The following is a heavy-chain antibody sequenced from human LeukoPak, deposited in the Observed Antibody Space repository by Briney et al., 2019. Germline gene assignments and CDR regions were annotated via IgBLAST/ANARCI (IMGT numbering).Heavy chain of an antibody. Sequence: ASVKVSCKTSGYTFTGYYMHWVRQAPGQGLEWMGIINPSGGSTSYAQKFQGRVTMTRDTSTSTVYMELSSLRSEDTAVYYCARAVAGIGGTYYFDYWGQGTLVTVSS. V-gene: IGHV1-46*01. CDR1: GYTFTGYY. CDR3: ARAVAGIGGTYYFDY. D-gene: IGHD6-19*01. CDR2: INPSGGST. J-gene: IGHJ4*02.